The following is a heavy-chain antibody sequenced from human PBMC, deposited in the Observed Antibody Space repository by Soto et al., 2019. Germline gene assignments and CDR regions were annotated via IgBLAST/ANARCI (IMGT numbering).Heavy chain of an antibody. J-gene: IGHJ4*02. CDR3: ARGGDLGDYFDY. Sequence: GGSLRLSCAASGFTFSSYWMHWVRQAPGKRLVWVSRINSDGSSTSYADSVKGRFTISRDNAKNTLYLQMNSLRAEDTTVYYCARGGDLGDYFDYGGQGPLVTVCS. V-gene: IGHV3-74*01. CDR2: INSDGSST. CDR1: GFTFSSYW. D-gene: IGHD3-16*01.